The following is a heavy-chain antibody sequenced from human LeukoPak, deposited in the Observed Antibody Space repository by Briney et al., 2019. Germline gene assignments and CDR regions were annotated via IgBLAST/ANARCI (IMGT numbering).Heavy chain of an antibody. CDR2: IKHDGSEK. CDR1: GLTFSRHW. D-gene: IGHD2-2*01. V-gene: IGHV3-7*03. Sequence: GGSLRLSCAASGLTFSRHWMTWVRQAPGKGLEWVANIKHDGSEKNYVDSVKGRFTISRDNAKNSLYLQMNSLRAEDTAVYYCAKGEVPAGRGYYFDYWGQGTLVTVSS. J-gene: IGHJ4*02. CDR3: AKGEVPAGRGYYFDY.